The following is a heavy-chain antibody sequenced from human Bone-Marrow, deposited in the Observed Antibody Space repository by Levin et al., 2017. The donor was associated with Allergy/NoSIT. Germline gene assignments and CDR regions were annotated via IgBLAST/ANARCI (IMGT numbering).Heavy chain of an antibody. J-gene: IGHJ4*02. CDR1: GFTFSNYA. Sequence: GESLKISCAASGFTFSNYAMSWVRQAPGRGLEWVSSIIASGNNTYYADSLRGQFTISRDNSKNTLLLQLSSLRAEDTGVYYCAREGSWSSTWLGNYYFDYWGQGTLVTVSS. V-gene: IGHV3-23*01. D-gene: IGHD6-13*01. CDR2: IIASGNNT. CDR3: AREGSWSSTWLGNYYFDY.